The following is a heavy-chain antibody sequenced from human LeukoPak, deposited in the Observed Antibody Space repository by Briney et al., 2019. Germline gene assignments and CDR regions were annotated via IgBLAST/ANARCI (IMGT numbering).Heavy chain of an antibody. CDR1: GYTFTGYY. J-gene: IGHJ6*03. D-gene: IGHD3-10*01. V-gene: IGHV1-2*02. CDR3: ARVRYYYGSGSSLGYYYYYMDV. CDR2: INPNSGGT. Sequence: ASVKVSCKASGYTFTGYYMHWVRQAPGQGREWMGWINPNSGGTNYAQKFQGRVTMTRDTSISTAYMELSRLRSDDTAVYYCARVRYYYGSGSSLGYYYYYMDVWGKGTTVTVSS.